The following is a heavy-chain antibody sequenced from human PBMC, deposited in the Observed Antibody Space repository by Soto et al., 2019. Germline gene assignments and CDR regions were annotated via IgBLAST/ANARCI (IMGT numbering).Heavy chain of an antibody. CDR3: ARHVWTGQWLDPFPIDY. D-gene: IGHD6-19*01. CDR2: IYPGDSDT. CDR1: GYSFTSYW. Sequence: GESLKISCKGSGYSFTSYWIGWVRQMPGKGLEWMGIIYPGDSDTRYSPSFQGQVTISADKSISTAYLQWSSLKASDTDMYYCARHVWTGQWLDPFPIDYWGQGTLVTVSS. V-gene: IGHV5-51*01. J-gene: IGHJ4*02.